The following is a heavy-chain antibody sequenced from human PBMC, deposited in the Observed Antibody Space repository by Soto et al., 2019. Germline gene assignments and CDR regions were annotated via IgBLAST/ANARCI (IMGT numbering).Heavy chain of an antibody. V-gene: IGHV3-30*18. CDR2: ISYDGTNK. Sequence: QVQLVESGGGEVQPGRSLTLSCAASGFTFSTYGMHWVRQTPGKGLEWVAVISYDGTNKFYSDSVKGRFNISRDNFKNTLTLQMNSLRADDTAVYSCAKDLQSYGDYDYYCYGMDVWGLGTRVTVSS. CDR1: GFTFSTYG. D-gene: IGHD4-17*01. CDR3: AKDLQSYGDYDYYCYGMDV. J-gene: IGHJ6*02.